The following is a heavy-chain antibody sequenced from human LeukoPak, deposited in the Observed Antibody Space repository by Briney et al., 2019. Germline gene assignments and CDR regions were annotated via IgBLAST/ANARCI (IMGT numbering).Heavy chain of an antibody. CDR1: GFTFSSYS. D-gene: IGHD3-10*01. Sequence: PGGSLRLPCAASGFTFSSYSMNWVRQAPGKGLEWVSSISSSSSYIYYADSVKGRFTISRDNAKNSLYLQMNSLRAEDTAVYYCASVDAMVRGVIVAFDIWGQGTMVTVSS. CDR2: ISSSSSYI. CDR3: ASVDAMVRGVIVAFDI. V-gene: IGHV3-21*01. J-gene: IGHJ3*02.